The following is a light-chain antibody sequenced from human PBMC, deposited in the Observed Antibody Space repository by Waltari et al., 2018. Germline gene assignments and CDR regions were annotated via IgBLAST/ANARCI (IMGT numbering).Light chain of an antibody. Sequence: DIQMTQSPSTLSASVGDRFTITCRASQSISNWLAWYQQKPGKAPKLLIYKASTLESGGPSRFSGSGSGKEFTLTISSLQPDDVATYYCQQYNSYSLLTFGGGTKVEIK. V-gene: IGKV1-5*03. CDR3: QQYNSYSLLT. J-gene: IGKJ4*01. CDR2: KAS. CDR1: QSISNW.